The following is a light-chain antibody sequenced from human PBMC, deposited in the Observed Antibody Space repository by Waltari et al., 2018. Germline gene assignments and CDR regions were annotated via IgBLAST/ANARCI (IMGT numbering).Light chain of an antibody. CDR2: NGY. J-gene: IGLJ3*02. CDR3: AAYDDSLSGWV. CDR1: SSNIGAKS. Sequence: QPVLTQPPSVSGTPGQTVTISCSGSSSNIGAKSVPWYVQLPGAAPKLLMYNGYQRPSGVPDRFSGSKSGTSASLAISGLQSDDEADYYCAAYDDSLSGWVFGGGTKLSVL. V-gene: IGLV1-44*01.